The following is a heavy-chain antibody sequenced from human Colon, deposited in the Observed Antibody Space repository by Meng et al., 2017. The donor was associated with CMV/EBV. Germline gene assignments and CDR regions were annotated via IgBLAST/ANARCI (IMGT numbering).Heavy chain of an antibody. Sequence: ASVKVSCKASDYTFTNHGINWVRQAPGQGLEWMGWINPNSGGTNYAQKFQGRVTMTRDTSISTAYMELSRLRSDDTAVYYCAGIRFLEWGYYGMDVWGQGTTVTVSS. V-gene: IGHV1-2*02. CDR2: INPNSGGT. D-gene: IGHD3-3*01. J-gene: IGHJ6*02. CDR3: AGIRFLEWGYYGMDV. CDR1: DYTFTNHG.